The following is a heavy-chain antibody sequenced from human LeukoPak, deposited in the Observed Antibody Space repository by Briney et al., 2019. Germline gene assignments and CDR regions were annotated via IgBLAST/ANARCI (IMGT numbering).Heavy chain of an antibody. CDR1: GFTFSSYW. D-gene: IGHD6-19*01. Sequence: PGGSLRLSCAASGFTFSSYWINWVRQAPGKGLEWVANINRDGSEKYYVYSVQGRFTISRGNAKNSLYLQINSLRAEDTAVYYCARGFRGWYAEGFDYWGQGTVVTVSS. CDR3: ARGFRGWYAEGFDY. CDR2: INRDGSEK. V-gene: IGHV3-7*01. J-gene: IGHJ4*02.